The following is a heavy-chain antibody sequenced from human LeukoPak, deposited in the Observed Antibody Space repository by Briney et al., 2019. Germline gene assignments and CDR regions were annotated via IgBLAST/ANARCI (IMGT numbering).Heavy chain of an antibody. D-gene: IGHD3-22*01. V-gene: IGHV1-2*02. Sequence: ASVKVSCKASGYNFTVYYIHWVRQAPGQGLEWMGWINPNSGDTNYAQNFQGRVTMTRDTSITTAYMELSRLRSDDTAVYFCARDGITMTGSDWFDPWGQGTLVTVSS. CDR1: GYNFTVYY. J-gene: IGHJ5*02. CDR3: ARDGITMTGSDWFDP. CDR2: INPNSGDT.